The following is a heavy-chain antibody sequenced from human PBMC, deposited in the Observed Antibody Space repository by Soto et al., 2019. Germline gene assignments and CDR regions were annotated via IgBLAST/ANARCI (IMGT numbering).Heavy chain of an antibody. CDR3: ARDLSRRNSWYNNLDY. J-gene: IGHJ4*02. CDR2: IIPILGIA. D-gene: IGHD6-13*01. CDR1: GGTVSSYT. V-gene: IGHV1-69*04. Sequence: SVKVSCKASGGTVSSYTISWVRQAPGQGIEWMGRIIPILGIANYAQKFQGRVTITADKSTSTAYMELSSLRSEDTAVYYCARDLSRRNSWYNNLDYWGQGTLVTVSS.